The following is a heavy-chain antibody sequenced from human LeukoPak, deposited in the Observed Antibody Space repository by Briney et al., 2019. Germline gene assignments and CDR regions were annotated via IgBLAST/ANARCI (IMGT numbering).Heavy chain of an antibody. V-gene: IGHV3-64*01. CDR2: ISSNGGST. J-gene: IGHJ4*02. CDR1: GFTFSSYA. CDR3: ARAAHCSSTSCYGGFGDY. Sequence: PGGSLRLSCAASGFTFSSYAMHWVRQAPGKGLEYVSAISSNGGSTYYPNSVKGRFTISRDNSKNTLYLQMGSLRAEDMAVYYCARAAHCSSTSCYGGFGDYWGQGTLVTVSS. D-gene: IGHD2-2*01.